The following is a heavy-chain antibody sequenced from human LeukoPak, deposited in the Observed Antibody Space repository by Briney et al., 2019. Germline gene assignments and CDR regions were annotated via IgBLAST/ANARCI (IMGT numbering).Heavy chain of an antibody. CDR1: GFTFSNYW. V-gene: IGHV3-74*01. Sequence: GGSLRLSCAASGFTFSNYWMHWVRQAPGKGLVWVSRINSDARSTSYADSVKGRFTISRDNAKNSLYLQMNSLRAEDTAVYYCAELGITMIGGVRGKGTTVTISS. CDR3: AELGITMIGGV. D-gene: IGHD3-10*02. J-gene: IGHJ6*04. CDR2: INSDARST.